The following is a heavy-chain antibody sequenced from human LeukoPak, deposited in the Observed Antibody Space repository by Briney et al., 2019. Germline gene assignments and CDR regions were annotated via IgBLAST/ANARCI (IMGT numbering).Heavy chain of an antibody. CDR2: ILPNFGTA. J-gene: IGHJ3*02. D-gene: IGHD2-2*01. CDR3: ARGGIVVVPAAIIPAGAFDI. CDR1: GGTFSSYA. V-gene: IGHV1-69*05. Sequence: SVKLSCKASGGTFSSYAISWGRQAPGQGLEWMGGILPNFGTANYAQKFQGRVTITTDKSTSTAYMELSSLRSEDTAVYYCARGGIVVVPAAIIPAGAFDIWGQGTMVTVSS.